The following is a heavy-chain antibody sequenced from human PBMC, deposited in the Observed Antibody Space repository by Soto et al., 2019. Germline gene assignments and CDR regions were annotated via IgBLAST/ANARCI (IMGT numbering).Heavy chain of an antibody. Sequence: ASVKVSCKASGYTFTGHYLHWVRQAPGQGLEWMGWINSNNGDTGYAQNFQGRVTMTRDTSISTAYMELTRLTSDDTAVYYCARDALVGKTYDFWGQGAQVTGSS. D-gene: IGHD1-26*01. J-gene: IGHJ4*02. CDR3: ARDALVGKTYDF. CDR2: INSNNGDT. CDR1: GYTFTGHY. V-gene: IGHV1-2*02.